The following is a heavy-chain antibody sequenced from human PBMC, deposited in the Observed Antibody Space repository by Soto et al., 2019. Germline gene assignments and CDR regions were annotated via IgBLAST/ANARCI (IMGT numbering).Heavy chain of an antibody. D-gene: IGHD6-13*01. CDR1: GGTFSSYR. V-gene: IGHV1-69*01. J-gene: IGHJ4*02. CDR2: IVPIYRTA. CDR3: ARDSGAKLSSS. Sequence: QVQLVQSGAEMRRPGSSVKVSCKASGGTFSSYRINWVRQAPGQGLEWVGGIVPIYRTADYAQKFQGRVTITADEAARTAYMELRGRKSQDTAVYYCARDSGAKLSSSWGQGTLVTVSS.